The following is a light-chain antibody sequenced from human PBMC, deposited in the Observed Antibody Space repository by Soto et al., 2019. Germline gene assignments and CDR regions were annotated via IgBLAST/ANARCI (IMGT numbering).Light chain of an antibody. Sequence: QSVLTQPPSTSATPGQRVTISCSGSSSNVGINTVSWYQQVPGTAPRLLIYTNDQRPSGVPGRFSGSKSGTSASLAIGGLQSEDEADYYCAAWDDSLSGLVFDGGTKLTVL. CDR3: AAWDDSLSGLV. CDR2: TND. CDR1: SSNVGINT. V-gene: IGLV1-44*01. J-gene: IGLJ3*02.